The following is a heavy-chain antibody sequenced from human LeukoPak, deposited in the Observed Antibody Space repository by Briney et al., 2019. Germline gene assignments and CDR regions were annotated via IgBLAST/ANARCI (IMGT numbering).Heavy chain of an antibody. D-gene: IGHD1-20*01. Sequence: PGGSLRLSCAASGFPFTGYWMTWVRQAPGKGLEWVANIKEDGTQTHYVDSVKGRFTISRDNAQNSLYLQMNSLRAEDTAVYYCARHGNWRFDHWGQGTLVTVSS. CDR2: IKEDGTQT. V-gene: IGHV3-7*03. CDR3: ARHGNWRFDH. J-gene: IGHJ4*02. CDR1: GFPFTGYW.